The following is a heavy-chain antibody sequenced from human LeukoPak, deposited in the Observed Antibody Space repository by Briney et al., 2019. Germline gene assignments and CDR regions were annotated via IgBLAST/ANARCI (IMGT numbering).Heavy chain of an antibody. J-gene: IGHJ4*02. CDR3: ARESGYPYYFDY. CDR1: GGSISSYY. V-gene: IGHV4-59*12. Sequence: PSETLSLTCTVSGGSISSYYWSWIRQPPGKGLEWIGYIYYSGSTNYNPSLKSRVTISVDTSKNQFSLNLSSVTAADTAVYYCARESGYPYYFDYWGQGTLVTVSS. CDR2: IYYSGST. D-gene: IGHD2-15*01.